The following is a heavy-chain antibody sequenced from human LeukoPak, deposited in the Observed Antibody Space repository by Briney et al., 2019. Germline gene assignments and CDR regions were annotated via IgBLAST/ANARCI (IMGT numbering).Heavy chain of an antibody. D-gene: IGHD2-21*02. CDR3: AKDGGSDPDSFDI. J-gene: IGHJ3*02. CDR1: GFTFDNYA. Sequence: GGSLRLSCAASGFTFDNYAMHWVRQVPGKGLEWVSGISWNSGRIDYADSVKGRFTISRDNTKNSLYLQMNSLRAEDTAVYYCAKDGGSDPDSFDIWGQGTMVTVSS. V-gene: IGHV3-9*01. CDR2: ISWNSGRI.